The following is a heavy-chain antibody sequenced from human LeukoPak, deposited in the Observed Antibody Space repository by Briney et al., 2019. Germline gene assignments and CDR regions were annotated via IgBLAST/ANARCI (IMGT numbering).Heavy chain of an antibody. D-gene: IGHD3-10*01. J-gene: IGHJ4*02. V-gene: IGHV4-34*01. CDR2: INHSGST. CDR3: ARLGFTRRSGSPSGDY. CDR1: GGSFSGYY. Sequence: SETLSLTCAVYGGSFSGYYWSWIRQPPGKGLEWIGEINHSGSTNYNPSLKSRVTISVDTSKNQFSLKLSSVTAADTAVYYCARLGFTRRSGSPSGDYWGQGTLVTVSS.